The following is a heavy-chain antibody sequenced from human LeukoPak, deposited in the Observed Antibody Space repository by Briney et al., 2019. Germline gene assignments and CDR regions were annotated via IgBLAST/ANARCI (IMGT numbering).Heavy chain of an antibody. Sequence: ASVKVSCKVSGDTLTELSMHWVRQAPGKGLEWVGGFDPEDAETIYTQKFQGRVSMTEDTSTDTAYMELSSLRSEDTAVYYCATSKSSTWRHKYFQHWGQGTLVTVSS. V-gene: IGHV1-24*01. CDR3: ATSKSSTWRHKYFQH. D-gene: IGHD6-13*01. J-gene: IGHJ1*01. CDR2: FDPEDAET. CDR1: GDTLTELS.